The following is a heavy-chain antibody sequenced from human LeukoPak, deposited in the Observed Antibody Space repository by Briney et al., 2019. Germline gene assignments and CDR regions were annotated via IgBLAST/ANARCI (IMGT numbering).Heavy chain of an antibody. J-gene: IGHJ5*02. CDR2: IHYSGST. V-gene: IGHV4-59*01. Sequence: SGILSLTCTVSGGSISSYYWSWIRQSPGKGLEWIGYIHYSGSTNYNPYLKSRLTISVDTAKNQLSLKLSSVTAADTAVYYCARDRRGDYGDSNWFDPWGQGTLVTVSS. CDR3: ARDRRGDYGDSNWFDP. D-gene: IGHD4-17*01. CDR1: GGSISSYY.